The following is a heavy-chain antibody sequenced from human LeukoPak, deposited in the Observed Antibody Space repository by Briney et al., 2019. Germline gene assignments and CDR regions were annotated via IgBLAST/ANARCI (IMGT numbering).Heavy chain of an antibody. Sequence: SETLSLTCTVSGGSVNSGNYYWNWIRQPPGTGLEWIGYIYYSGSTNYNPSLKSRVTISVDTSKNQFSLKLSSVTAADTAVYYCARDPRLLWFGKNPPSWGMDVWGQGTTVTVSS. D-gene: IGHD3-10*01. CDR1: GGSVNSGNYY. CDR3: ARDPRLLWFGKNPPSWGMDV. J-gene: IGHJ6*02. V-gene: IGHV4-61*01. CDR2: IYYSGST.